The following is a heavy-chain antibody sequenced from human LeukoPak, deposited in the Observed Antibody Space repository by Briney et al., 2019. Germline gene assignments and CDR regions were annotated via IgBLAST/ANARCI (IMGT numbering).Heavy chain of an antibody. D-gene: IGHD6-6*01. CDR1: GGSFSGYY. V-gene: IGHV4-34*01. Sequence: SETLSLTCAVYGGSFSGYYWSWIRQPPGKGLEWIGEINHSGSTNYNPSLKSRVTISVDTSKNQFSLKLSSVTAADTAVYYCVSSSSSDYFDYWGQGTLVTVSS. J-gene: IGHJ4*02. CDR2: INHSGST. CDR3: VSSSSSDYFDY.